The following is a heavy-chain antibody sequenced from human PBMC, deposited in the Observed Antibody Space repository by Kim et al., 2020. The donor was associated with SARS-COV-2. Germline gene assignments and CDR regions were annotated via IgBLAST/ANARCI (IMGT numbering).Heavy chain of an antibody. J-gene: IGHJ6*02. CDR1: GYSFTSYW. D-gene: IGHD4-4*01. CDR2: IDPSDSYT. CDR3: ASTYSYGMDV. V-gene: IGHV5-10-1*01. Sequence: GESLKISCKGSGYSFTSYWISWVRQMPGKVLEWMGRIDPSDSYTNYSPSFQGHVTISADKSISTAYLQWSSLKASDTAMYYCASTYSYGMDVWGQGTTVTVSS.